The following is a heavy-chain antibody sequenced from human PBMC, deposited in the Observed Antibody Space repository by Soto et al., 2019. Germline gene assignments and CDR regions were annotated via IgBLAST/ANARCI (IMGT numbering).Heavy chain of an antibody. Sequence: QVQLQESGPGLVRPSETLSLTCSVSGGSVSSVSYYWSWIRQPPGKGLEWIGYIYYSGSTNYNPSLKSRVTISVDTSKNQFSLNLSSVTAADTAVYYCAREWHHNFDYWGQGTLVTVSS. V-gene: IGHV4-61*01. CDR3: AREWHHNFDY. CDR2: IYYSGST. J-gene: IGHJ4*02. CDR1: GGSVSSVSYY.